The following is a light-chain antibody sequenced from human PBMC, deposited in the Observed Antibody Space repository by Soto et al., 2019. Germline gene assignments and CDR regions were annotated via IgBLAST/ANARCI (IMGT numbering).Light chain of an antibody. V-gene: IGKV3-15*01. Sequence: VVTQSPASLSVSPGDRVTISCRAGPISSNLAWHQQRPGQAPRLLIYGASVRATGVPARFGGSGSGTEFTLTINSLQSEGYAVYFCQQYNNWPYTFGQGTKVEI. CDR1: PISSN. J-gene: IGKJ2*01. CDR2: GAS. CDR3: QQYNNWPYT.